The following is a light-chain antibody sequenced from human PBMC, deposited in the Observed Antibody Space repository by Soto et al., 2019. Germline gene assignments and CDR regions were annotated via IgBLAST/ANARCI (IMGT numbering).Light chain of an antibody. CDR1: SSDVGSYNL. CDR3: CSYAGSSTSLYV. J-gene: IGLJ1*01. CDR2: EGS. V-gene: IGLV2-23*01. Sequence: QSVLTQPGSVSGSPGQSITISCTGTSSDVGSYNLVSWYQQHPGKAPKLMIYEGSKRPSGVSNRFSGSKSGNTASLTISGLQAEDEADYYCCSYAGSSTSLYVFGTGTKVTVL.